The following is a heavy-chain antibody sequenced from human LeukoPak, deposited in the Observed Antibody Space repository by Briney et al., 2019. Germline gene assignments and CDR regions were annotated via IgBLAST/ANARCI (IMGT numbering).Heavy chain of an antibody. CDR1: GYTFTSYG. CDR3: ARVGPGTEIAVAGSADC. J-gene: IGHJ4*02. V-gene: IGHV1-18*01. D-gene: IGHD6-19*01. Sequence: GASVKVSCKASGYTFTSYGISWVRQAPGQGLEWMGWISAYNGNTNYAQKLQGRVTMTTDTSTSTAYMELRSLRSDDTAVYYCARVGPGTEIAVAGSADCWGQGTLVTVSS. CDR2: ISAYNGNT.